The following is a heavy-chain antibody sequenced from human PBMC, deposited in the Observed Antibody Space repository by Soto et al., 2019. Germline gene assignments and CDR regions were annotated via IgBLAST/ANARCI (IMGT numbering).Heavy chain of an antibody. Sequence: SVKVSCKAPGGTFSTYAISWVRQAPGQGLEWMGGIIPMFGTANYAQRFQGRVTITADESTNTVYMELSSLRSEDTAVYFCASGIQLWLRRINNGYSAWGQGTLVTVSS. J-gene: IGHJ5*02. D-gene: IGHD5-18*01. CDR2: IIPMFGTA. V-gene: IGHV1-69*13. CDR3: ASGIQLWLRRINNGYSA. CDR1: GGTFSTYA.